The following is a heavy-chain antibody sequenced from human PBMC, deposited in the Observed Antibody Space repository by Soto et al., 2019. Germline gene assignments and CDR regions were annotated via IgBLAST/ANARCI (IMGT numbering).Heavy chain of an antibody. V-gene: IGHV2-5*02. CDR1: GFSVSTNGVG. CDR2: IYWDDDK. CDR3: AHRPVVVEAFGY. J-gene: IGHJ4*02. Sequence: QITLKESGPTLVKPTQTLTLTCTFSGFSVSTNGVGVGWIRQPPGKALEWLALIYWDDDKRYSPSLKSRLTVTKHTSKHQVFLTMPNMDPVDTGTYYCAHRPVVVEAFGYWGQGTLVTVSS. D-gene: IGHD2-21*01.